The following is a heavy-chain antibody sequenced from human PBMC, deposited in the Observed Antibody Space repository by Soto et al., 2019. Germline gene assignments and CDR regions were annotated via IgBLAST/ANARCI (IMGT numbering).Heavy chain of an antibody. CDR3: AKNTPVSSSSKDAFDI. J-gene: IGHJ3*02. CDR1: GFTFSSYA. V-gene: IGHV3-23*01. D-gene: IGHD6-6*01. Sequence: EVQLLESGGGLVQPGGSLRLSCAASGFTFSSYAMIWVRQAPGKGLEWVSAISGSGGSTYYADSVKGRFTISRDKSKNTLYLQKNSLSAEDTAVDYCAKNTPVSSSSKDAFDIWGQGTMVTVSS. CDR2: ISGSGGST.